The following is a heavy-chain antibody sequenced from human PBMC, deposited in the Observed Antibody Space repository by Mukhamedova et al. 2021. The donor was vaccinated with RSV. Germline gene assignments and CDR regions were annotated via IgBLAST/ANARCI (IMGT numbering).Heavy chain of an antibody. Sequence: RVTISVDTSKNQFSLKLSSVTAADTAVYYCARERRYAVQYYFDYWGQGTLVTVSS. J-gene: IGHJ4*02. D-gene: IGHD3-9*01. V-gene: IGHV4-34*01. CDR3: ARERRYAVQYYFDY.